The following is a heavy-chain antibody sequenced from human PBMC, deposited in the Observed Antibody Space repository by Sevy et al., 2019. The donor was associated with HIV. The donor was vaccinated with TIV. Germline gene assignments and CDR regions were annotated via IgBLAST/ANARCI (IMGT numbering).Heavy chain of an antibody. CDR2: ISGSGGST. V-gene: IGHV3-23*01. CDR3: AVIQLYYYYMDV. CDR1: GFTFSSYA. Sequence: GGSLRLSCAASGFTFSSYAMSRVRQAPGKGLEWVSAISGSGGSTYYADSVKGRFTISRDNSKNTLYLQMNSLRAEDTAVYYCAVIQLYYYYMDVWGKGTTVTVSS. D-gene: IGHD5-18*01. J-gene: IGHJ6*03.